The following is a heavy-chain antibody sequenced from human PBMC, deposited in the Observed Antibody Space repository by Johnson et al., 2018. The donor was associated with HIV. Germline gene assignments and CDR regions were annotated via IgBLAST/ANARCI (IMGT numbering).Heavy chain of an antibody. CDR3: AKDWLAYCGGDCYSRAFDI. J-gene: IGHJ3*02. CDR1: GFTFSSYG. CDR2: IRYDGSNK. Sequence: VQLVESGGGVVQPGGSLRLSCAASGFTFSSYGMHWVRQAPGKGLEWVAFIRYDGSNKYYADSVKGRFTISRDNSKNTLYLQMNSLRAEDTAVYYCAKDWLAYCGGDCYSRAFDIWGQGTMVTVSS. D-gene: IGHD2-21*02. V-gene: IGHV3-30*02.